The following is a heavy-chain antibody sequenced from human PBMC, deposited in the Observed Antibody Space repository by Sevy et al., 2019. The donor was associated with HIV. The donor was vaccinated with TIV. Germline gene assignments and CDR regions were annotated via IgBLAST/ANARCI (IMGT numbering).Heavy chain of an antibody. CDR2: IRYDGSNK. D-gene: IGHD2-8*01. V-gene: IGHV3-30*02. J-gene: IGHJ6*02. CDR3: ARGRKTTQEWLEELDYYYGVHV. Sequence: GGSLRLSCAASGFTFSTYDMHWVRQAPGKGLEWVAYIRYDGSNKYYADSVRGRFTISRDNSKNTLYLQMNSLRAEDTAVYYCARGRKTTQEWLEELDYYYGVHVWGQGTTVTVSS. CDR1: GFTFSTYD.